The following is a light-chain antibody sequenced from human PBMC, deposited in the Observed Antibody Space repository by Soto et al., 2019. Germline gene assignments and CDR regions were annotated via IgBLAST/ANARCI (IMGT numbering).Light chain of an antibody. Sequence: DIQMTQSPSSLSASVGDRFTITCRASQSISSYLNWYQQKPGKAPKLLIYAASSLQSGVPSRFSGGGSGTDFTLTISSLQPEDFATYYCQQVNVYPSTFGGGTKVDIK. CDR2: AAS. CDR1: QSISSY. V-gene: IGKV1-39*01. J-gene: IGKJ4*01. CDR3: QQVNVYPST.